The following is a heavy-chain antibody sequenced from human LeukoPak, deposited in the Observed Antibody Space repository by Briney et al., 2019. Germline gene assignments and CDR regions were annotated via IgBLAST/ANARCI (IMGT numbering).Heavy chain of an antibody. Sequence: GGSLRLSCAASGFSFSSYAVSWVRQAPGQGLEWVSAISGSGGSTYYADSVKGRFTISRDNSKNTLYLQMTSLRAEDTAVYYCATDVRYGRPVGYFDYWGQGTLVTVSS. CDR3: ATDVRYGRPVGYFDY. CDR1: GFSFSSYA. D-gene: IGHD5-18*01. V-gene: IGHV3-23*01. J-gene: IGHJ4*02. CDR2: ISGSGGST.